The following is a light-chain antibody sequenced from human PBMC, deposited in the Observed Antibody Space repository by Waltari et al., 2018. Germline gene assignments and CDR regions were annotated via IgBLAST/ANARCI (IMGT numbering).Light chain of an antibody. J-gene: IGLJ3*02. CDR3: QSYDSSLSGSV. Sequence: QSVLTQPPSVSGDPGQRVTISCTGSSSNIGAGYDLHWYQQLPGTAPKLLIYGNSNRPSGVPDRFSGSKSGTSASLAITGLQAEDEADYYCQSYDSSLSGSVFGGGTKLTVL. CDR2: GNS. CDR1: SSNIGAGYD. V-gene: IGLV1-40*01.